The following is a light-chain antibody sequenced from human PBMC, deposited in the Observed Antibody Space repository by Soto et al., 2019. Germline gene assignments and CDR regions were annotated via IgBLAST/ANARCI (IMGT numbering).Light chain of an antibody. J-gene: IGKJ1*01. V-gene: IGKV3-20*01. CDR2: DAS. CDR3: QQYRTSPPRT. Sequence: EIVLTQSPGTLSLSPGERATLSCRASQSVSNNFLAWYQQKPGPAPRLLVFDASKRPTGIPDRFSGSGSGTAFTLTISRLQPEDFGVYYCQQYRTSPPRTFGQGTKVEIK. CDR1: QSVSNNF.